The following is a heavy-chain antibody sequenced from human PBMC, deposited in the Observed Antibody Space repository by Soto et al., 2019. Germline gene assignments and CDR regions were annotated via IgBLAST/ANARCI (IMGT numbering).Heavy chain of an antibody. Sequence: QLQLQESGSGLVKPSQTLSLTCAVSGGSISSGGYSWSWIRQPPGKGLEWIGYIYHSGSTYYNPSLKSRVPISVGRSKNQFSLRLSPLTAAGAARYYCAGGIAARPLGYWGQGTLVTVSS. D-gene: IGHD6-6*01. J-gene: IGHJ4*02. CDR3: AGGIAARPLGY. V-gene: IGHV4-30-2*01. CDR1: GGSISSGGYS. CDR2: IYHSGST.